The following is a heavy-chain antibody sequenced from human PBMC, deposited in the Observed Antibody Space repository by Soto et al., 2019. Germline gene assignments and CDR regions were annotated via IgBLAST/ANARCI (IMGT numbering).Heavy chain of an antibody. Sequence: ASVKVSCKASGYTFTSYAMHWVRQAPGQRLEWMGWINAGNGNTKYSQKFQGRVTITSDTSASTAYMELSSLKSEDTAVYYCSCDLNTRLRLGELACWGQGTLVTVSS. CDR1: GYTFTSYA. CDR3: SCDLNTRLRLGELAC. D-gene: IGHD3-16*01. V-gene: IGHV1-3*01. CDR2: INAGNGNT. J-gene: IGHJ4*02.